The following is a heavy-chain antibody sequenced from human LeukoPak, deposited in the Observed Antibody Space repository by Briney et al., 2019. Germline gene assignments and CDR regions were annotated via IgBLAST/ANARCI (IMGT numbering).Heavy chain of an antibody. CDR1: GFTFSNAW. CDR3: ARGGVPCTSCYFNYYYGMDV. J-gene: IGHJ6*02. Sequence: GESLRLSCAASGFTFSNAWLTWVRQAPGKGLVWVSRINTDGSSTSYADSVKGRFTISRDNAKNTLYLQLNSLRAEDTAVYYCARGGVPCTSCYFNYYYGMDVWGQGTTVTVSS. CDR2: INTDGSST. V-gene: IGHV3-74*01. D-gene: IGHD2-2*01.